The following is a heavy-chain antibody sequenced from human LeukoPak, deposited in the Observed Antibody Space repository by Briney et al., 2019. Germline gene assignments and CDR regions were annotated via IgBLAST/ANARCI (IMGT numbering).Heavy chain of an antibody. V-gene: IGHV3-20*04. CDR3: ARDLRPQLVGATTEAPFGY. D-gene: IGHD1-26*01. CDR2: INWNGGSR. J-gene: IGHJ4*02. CDR1: RFTFDDYG. Sequence: PGGSLRLSCAASRFTFDDYGMNWVRQAPGKGLEWVSGINWNGGSRRYADSVKGRFTISRDNAKNSLYLQMNSLRAEDTALYYCARDLRPQLVGATTEAPFGYWGQGTLVTVSS.